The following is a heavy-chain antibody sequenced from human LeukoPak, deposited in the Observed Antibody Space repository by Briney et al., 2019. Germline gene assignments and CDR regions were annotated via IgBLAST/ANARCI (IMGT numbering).Heavy chain of an antibody. CDR2: ISYDGSNK. CDR3: ARDRCSGGSCYGYYYGMDV. D-gene: IGHD2-15*01. J-gene: IGHJ6*02. Sequence: GGSLRLSCAASGFTFSSYAMHWVRQAPGKGLEWVAVISYDGSNKYYADSVKGRFTISRDNSKNTLYLQMNSLRAEDTAVCYCARDRCSGGSCYGYYYGMDVWGQGTTVTVSS. CDR1: GFTFSSYA. V-gene: IGHV3-30-3*01.